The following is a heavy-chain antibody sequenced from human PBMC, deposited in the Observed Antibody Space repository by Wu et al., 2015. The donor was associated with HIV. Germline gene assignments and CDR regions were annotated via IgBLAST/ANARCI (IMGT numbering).Heavy chain of an antibody. Sequence: QTHLRQSGPEVKRPGASVRVSCMASTYTFRTYGLAWVRQAPGQGLEWMGWLSAHNGNTNYAQKFQGRVTMTRNTSISTTYMELSSLRSEDTAVYYCARAYSSRWNDYYYYYGMDVWGQGTTVTVSS. CDR3: ARAYSSRWNDYYYYYGMDV. J-gene: IGHJ6*02. D-gene: IGHD6-13*01. CDR1: TYTFRTYG. V-gene: IGHV1-18*01. CDR2: LSAHNGNT.